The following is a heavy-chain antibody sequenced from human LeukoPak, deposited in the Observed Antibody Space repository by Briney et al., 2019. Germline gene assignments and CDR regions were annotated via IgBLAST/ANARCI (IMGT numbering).Heavy chain of an antibody. CDR3: ARGRLSTSCYKRWFDP. Sequence: ASVKVSCKASGYTFTGYYMHWVRQAPGQGLEWMGWINPNSGGTNYAQKFQGRVTMTRDTSISTAYMELSRLRSDDTAVYYCARGRLSTSCYKRWFDPWGQGTLVTVSS. J-gene: IGHJ5*02. V-gene: IGHV1-2*02. CDR2: INPNSGGT. D-gene: IGHD2-2*02. CDR1: GYTFTGYY.